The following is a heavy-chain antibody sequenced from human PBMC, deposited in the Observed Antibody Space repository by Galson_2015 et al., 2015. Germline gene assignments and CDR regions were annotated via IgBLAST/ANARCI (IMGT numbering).Heavy chain of an antibody. CDR1: GGSISSYY. V-gene: IGHV4-59*01. J-gene: IGHJ6*03. Sequence: LSLTCTVSGGSISSYYWSWIRQPPGKGLEWIGYIYYSGSTNYNPPLKGRVTISVDTSKNKFSLKMSSVTAATTAVYYCARGGKIATSYYYYYMDVWGKGTTVTVSS. CDR2: IYYSGST. CDR3: ARGGKIATSYYYYYMDV. D-gene: IGHD2-21*01.